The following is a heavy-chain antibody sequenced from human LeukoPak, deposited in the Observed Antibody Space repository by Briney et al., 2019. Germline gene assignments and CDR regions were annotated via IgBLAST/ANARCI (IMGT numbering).Heavy chain of an antibody. Sequence: PGGSLRLSCAASGFTFSDYYMSWIRQAPGKGLEWVSYVSSSGSTIYYADSVKGRFTISRGNAKNSLYLQMNSLRAEDTAVYYCARARSQYYYGSGSSNYWGQGTLVTVSS. D-gene: IGHD3-10*01. CDR2: VSSSGSTI. J-gene: IGHJ4*02. CDR3: ARARSQYYYGSGSSNY. V-gene: IGHV3-11*04. CDR1: GFTFSDYY.